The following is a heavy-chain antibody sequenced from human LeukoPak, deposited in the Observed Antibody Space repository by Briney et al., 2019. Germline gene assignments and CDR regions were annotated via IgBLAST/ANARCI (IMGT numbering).Heavy chain of an antibody. J-gene: IGHJ4*02. D-gene: IGHD3-10*01. CDR2: INHSGST. CDR1: GGSFSGFY. V-gene: IGHV4-34*01. Sequence: PSETLSLTCAVYGGSFSGFYWSWIRQAPTKGLEWIGDINHSGSTTYNPSLKSRVTISVDTSKNQFSLRLTSVTAADTAVYYCARYGSGTYYDYFDYWGQGILVTVSS. CDR3: ARYGSGTYYDYFDY.